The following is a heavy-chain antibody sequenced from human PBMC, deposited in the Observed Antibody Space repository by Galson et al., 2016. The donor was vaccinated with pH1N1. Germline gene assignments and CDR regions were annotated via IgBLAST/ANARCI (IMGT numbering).Heavy chain of an antibody. D-gene: IGHD4-17*01. CDR3: ARMQYGDYVGYFDY. Sequence: PALVKPTQTLTLTCTFSGFSLSTSGMCVSWIRQPPGKALEWLALIDWDDDKYYTTSLKTSLTISKDTSTNQVVLKMTNMDPVDTATYYCARMQYGDYVGYFDYWGQGTLVTVSS. V-gene: IGHV2-70*01. CDR1: GFSLSTSGMC. CDR2: IDWDDDK. J-gene: IGHJ4*02.